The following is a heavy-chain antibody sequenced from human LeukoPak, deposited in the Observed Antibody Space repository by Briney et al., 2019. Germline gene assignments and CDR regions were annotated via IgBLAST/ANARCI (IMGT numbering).Heavy chain of an antibody. D-gene: IGHD5-12*01. Sequence: WVRQAPGKGLEWIGSIYYSGSTYYNPSLKSRVTISVDTSKNQFSLKLSSVTAADTAVYYCARQGVVATIWNYYYGMDVWGQRTTVTVSS. J-gene: IGHJ6*02. V-gene: IGHV4-39*01. CDR2: IYYSGST. CDR3: ARQGVVATIWNYYYGMDV.